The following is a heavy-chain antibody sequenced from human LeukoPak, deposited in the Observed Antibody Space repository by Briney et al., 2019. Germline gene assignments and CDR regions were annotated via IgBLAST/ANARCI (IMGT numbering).Heavy chain of an antibody. Sequence: PGGSLRLSCAASGFPFRSYWMSWVRQAPGKGPEWVANIKQDGGEKYHVDSVKGRFTISRDNAKNSLYLQMNSLRAEDTAVYYCAREDHSKYEHWGQGTLVTVSS. V-gene: IGHV3-7*01. CDR1: GFPFRSYW. D-gene: IGHD4-11*01. CDR3: AREDHSKYEH. CDR2: IKQDGGEK. J-gene: IGHJ1*01.